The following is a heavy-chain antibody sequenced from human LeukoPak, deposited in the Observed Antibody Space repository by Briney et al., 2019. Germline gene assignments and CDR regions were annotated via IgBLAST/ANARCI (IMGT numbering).Heavy chain of an antibody. CDR1: GDFISSHH. V-gene: IGHV4-4*07. D-gene: IGHD3-10*01. CDR3: ARGYGSGSYST. J-gene: IGHJ5*02. Sequence: PSETLSLTCTVSGDFISSHHWSWIRQPPGKGLEWMGRISTSVPTYYNPSLKSRVTMSLDTSENQFSLKVNSVTAADTAVYYCARGYGSGSYSTWGQGTLVTVSS. CDR2: ISTSVPT.